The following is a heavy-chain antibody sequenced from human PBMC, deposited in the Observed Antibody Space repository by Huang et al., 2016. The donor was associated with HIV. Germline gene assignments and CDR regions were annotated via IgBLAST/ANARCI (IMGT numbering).Heavy chain of an antibody. D-gene: IGHD3-22*01. J-gene: IGHJ4*02. CDR1: GGVFSAYA. CDR2: IIPRFGTP. V-gene: IGHV1-69*13. Sequence: QVQLVQSGAEVKKPGSSVKVSCKASGGVFSAYALSWVRQAPGQGLEWMGGIIPRFGTPNYAQKFQGRVTIIADESTKTTYMELSRLRSEDTAVYYCARTRGHYYETSGYVYWGQGTLVTVSS. CDR3: ARTRGHYYETSGYVY.